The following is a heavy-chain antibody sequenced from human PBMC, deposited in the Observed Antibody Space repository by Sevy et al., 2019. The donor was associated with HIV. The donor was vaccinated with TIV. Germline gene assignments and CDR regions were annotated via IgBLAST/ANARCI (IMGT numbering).Heavy chain of an antibody. Sequence: SETLSLTCTLSGDSISSYCSTWVRQPPGKGLEWIGYLYYSGITNYNPSLKSRVTISIDTSKNQFSLKLSSVTAADTAVYYCARGLAYYFDSWGQGTLVTVSS. CDR1: GDSISSYC. V-gene: IGHV4-59*08. CDR3: ARGLAYYFDS. D-gene: IGHD4-17*01. J-gene: IGHJ4*02. CDR2: LYYSGIT.